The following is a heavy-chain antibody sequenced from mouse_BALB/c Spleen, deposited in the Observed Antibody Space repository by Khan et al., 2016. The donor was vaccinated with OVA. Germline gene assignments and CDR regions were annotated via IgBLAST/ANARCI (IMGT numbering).Heavy chain of an antibody. D-gene: IGHD1-1*01. J-gene: IGHJ3*01. CDR3: AGELRRFTY. CDR1: GDSITSGY. CDR2: ISYSGNT. V-gene: IGHV3-8*02. Sequence: MQLEESGPSLVKPSQTLSLTCSVTGDSITSGYWNWIRKFPGNKLEYMGYISYSGNTYYYPSHKRRISITRDTSKHQYYLQSNSETTEDTAKFFWAGELRRFTYWGQGTLVTVSA.